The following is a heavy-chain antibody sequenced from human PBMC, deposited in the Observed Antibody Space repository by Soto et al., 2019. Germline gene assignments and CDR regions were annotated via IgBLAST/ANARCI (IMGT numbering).Heavy chain of an antibody. J-gene: IGHJ4*02. CDR3: ATKTSGDMPFDY. CDR2: ISTSGSTI. D-gene: IGHD2-21*01. Sequence: GGSLRLSCAASGFTFSSYSMNWVRQAPGKGLEWVSVISTSGSTIYYADSVKGRFTISRDNSKNTLYLQMNSLRVEDSAVYYCATKTSGDMPFDYWSQGTLVTVSS. CDR1: GFTFSSYS. V-gene: IGHV3-23*01.